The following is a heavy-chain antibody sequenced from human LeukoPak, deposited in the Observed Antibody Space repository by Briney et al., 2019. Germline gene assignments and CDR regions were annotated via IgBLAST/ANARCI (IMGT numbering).Heavy chain of an antibody. CDR3: AKRAYSDSSGFAPLFDC. V-gene: IGHV3-23*01. Sequence: PGGSLRLSCAASGFTFSNYAMSWVRQAPGKGLEWVSGISGNGDKIYYADSVKGRFTISRDNSKGTLHLQMNSLRGEDTAVYYCAKRAYSDSSGFAPLFDCWGQGTQVTVSS. CDR2: ISGNGDKI. D-gene: IGHD3-22*01. CDR1: GFTFSNYA. J-gene: IGHJ4*02.